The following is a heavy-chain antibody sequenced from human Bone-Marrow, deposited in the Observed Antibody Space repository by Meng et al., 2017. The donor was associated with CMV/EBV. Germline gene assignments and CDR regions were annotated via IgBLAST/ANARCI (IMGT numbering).Heavy chain of an antibody. J-gene: IGHJ5*02. Sequence: SVKVSCKASGGTFSSYAISWVRQAPGQGLEWMGGVIPIFGTPNYAQKFQGRVTITTDESTSTAYMELSSLRSEDTAVYYCARLRTPVTIFGVVIEGWFDPWGQGTLVTVSS. V-gene: IGHV1-69*05. D-gene: IGHD3-3*01. CDR1: GGTFSSYA. CDR3: ARLRTPVTIFGVVIEGWFDP. CDR2: VIPIFGTP.